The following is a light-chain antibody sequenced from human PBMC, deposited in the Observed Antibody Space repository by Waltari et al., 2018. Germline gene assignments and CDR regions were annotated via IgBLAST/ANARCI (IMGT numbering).Light chain of an antibody. J-gene: IGKJ1*01. CDR2: DTS. V-gene: IGKV3-11*01. CDR3: QQYKSYKT. Sequence: EIVLTQSPATLSLSPGERATLSCRASHRVSNLLAWYQQRPGQSPRLLIYDTSYRAPGIPGRFSGSGSGADFTLTISGLQPDDFATYYCQQYKSYKTFGQGTRVEIK. CDR1: HRVSNL.